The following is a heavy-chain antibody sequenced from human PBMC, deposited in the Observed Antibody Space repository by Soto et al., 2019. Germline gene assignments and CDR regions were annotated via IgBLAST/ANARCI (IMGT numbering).Heavy chain of an antibody. Sequence: EVQLVESGGGLVQPGGSLSLSCAASGFSFRSHWMSWVRQAPGKGLEWVANIKQDGTEKYYVDSVKGRFTISRDNARNSLYLQMNSLRVEDTAVYYCARASDGAFDIWGQGTMLTVSS. CDR2: IKQDGTEK. CDR3: ARASDGAFDI. CDR1: GFSFRSHW. J-gene: IGHJ3*02. V-gene: IGHV3-7*01.